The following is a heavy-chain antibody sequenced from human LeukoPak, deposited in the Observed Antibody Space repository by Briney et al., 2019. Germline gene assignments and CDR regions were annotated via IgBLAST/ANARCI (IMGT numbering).Heavy chain of an antibody. J-gene: IGHJ5*02. CDR3: ARGDDYLNWFDP. CDR1: GGSISSGDYY. CDR2: IYYSGIT. D-gene: IGHD4-11*01. Sequence: PSQTLSLTCTVSGGSISSGDYYWSWIRQPPGKGLEWIGYIYYSGITYYNPSLKSRVTISVDTSKNQFSLKLTSVTAADTAVYFCARGDDYLNWFDPWGQGTLVTVSS. V-gene: IGHV4-30-4*01.